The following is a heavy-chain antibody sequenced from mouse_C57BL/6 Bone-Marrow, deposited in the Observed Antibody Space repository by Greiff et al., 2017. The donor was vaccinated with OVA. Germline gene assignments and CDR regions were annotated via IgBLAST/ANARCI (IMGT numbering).Heavy chain of an antibody. D-gene: IGHD1-1*01. CDR2: IDPSDSYT. J-gene: IGHJ3*01. Sequence: VQLQQPGAELVRPGTSVKLSCKASGYTFTSYWMHWVKQRPGQGLEWIGVIDPSDSYTNYNQKFKGKATLTVDTSSSTAYMQHSSLTSEDSAVDYCARVTTVGDYWGQGTLVTVSA. V-gene: IGHV1-59*01. CDR3: ARVTTVGDY. CDR1: GYTFTSYW.